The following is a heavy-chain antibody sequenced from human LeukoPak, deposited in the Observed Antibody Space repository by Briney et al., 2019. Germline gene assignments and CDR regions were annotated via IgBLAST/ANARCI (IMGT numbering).Heavy chain of an antibody. J-gene: IGHJ4*02. CDR1: GFTFSSYG. CDR3: ARDMIHYDFWSGYYPSPGFDY. V-gene: IGHV3-33*01. D-gene: IGHD3-3*01. Sequence: GRSLRLSCAASGFTFSSYGMHWVRQAPGKGLEWVAVIWYDGSNKYYADSVKGRFTISRDNSKNTLYLQVNSLRAEDTAVYYCARDMIHYDFWSGYYPSPGFDYWGQGTLVTVSS. CDR2: IWYDGSNK.